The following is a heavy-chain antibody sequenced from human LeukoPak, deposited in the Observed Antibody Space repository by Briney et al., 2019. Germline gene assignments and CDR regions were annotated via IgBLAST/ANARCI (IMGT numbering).Heavy chain of an antibody. Sequence: GGSLRLSCAASGFTFSSYAMHWVRQAPGKGLEWVAVISYDGSNKYYADSVKGRFTISRDNSKNTPYLQMNSLRAEDTAVYYCAREITMIVVVITGYFDYWGQGTLVTVSS. J-gene: IGHJ4*02. CDR1: GFTFSSYA. CDR3: AREITMIVVVITGYFDY. CDR2: ISYDGSNK. D-gene: IGHD3-22*01. V-gene: IGHV3-30-3*01.